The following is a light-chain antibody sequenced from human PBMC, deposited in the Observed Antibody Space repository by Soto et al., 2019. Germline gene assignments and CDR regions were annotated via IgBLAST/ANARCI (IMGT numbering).Light chain of an antibody. J-gene: IGKJ2*01. CDR1: QSISSW. Sequence: DIHMTQSPSTLSAYVGERVSITCRASQSISSWLAWYQEKPGKAPKLLIFEASKLESGVPSRFSGSGSGTEFTLTINSLQPDDFATYYCQQYKSHPYTFGQGTKLEIE. V-gene: IGKV1-5*01. CDR2: EAS. CDR3: QQYKSHPYT.